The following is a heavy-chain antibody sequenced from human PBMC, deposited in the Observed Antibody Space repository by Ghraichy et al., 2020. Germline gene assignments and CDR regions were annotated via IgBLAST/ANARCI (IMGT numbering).Heavy chain of an antibody. CDR2: ISWDGGST. CDR1: GFTFDDYT. Sequence: GGSLRLSCAASGFTFDDYTMHWVRQAPGKGLEWVSLISWDGGSTYYADSVKGRFTISRDNSKNSLYLQMNSLRTEDTALYYCAKDMGLMGAKHYYYYYGMDVWGQGTTVTVSS. CDR3: AKDMGLMGAKHYYYYYGMDV. D-gene: IGHD1-26*01. V-gene: IGHV3-43*01. J-gene: IGHJ6*02.